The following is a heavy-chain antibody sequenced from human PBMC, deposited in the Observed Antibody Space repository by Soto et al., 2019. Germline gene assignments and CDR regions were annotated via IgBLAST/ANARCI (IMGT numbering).Heavy chain of an antibody. D-gene: IGHD1-26*01. CDR2: ISYDSTKT. J-gene: IGHJ6*02. CDR1: GFTFNIYG. CDR3: ARTRSAWSDFHYYSLDV. Sequence: GGSLRLSCAASGFTFNIYGMHWVRQGPGNGLEWVAFISYDSTKTYYADSVKGRFTISRDNSNSALYVQMNSLTGEDTAVYYCARTRSAWSDFHYYSLDVWGQGTTVTVSS. V-gene: IGHV3-30*03.